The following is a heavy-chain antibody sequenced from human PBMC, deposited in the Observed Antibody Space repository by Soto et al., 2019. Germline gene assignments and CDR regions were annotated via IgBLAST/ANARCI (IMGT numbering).Heavy chain of an antibody. V-gene: IGHV1-18*01. J-gene: IGHJ6*04. D-gene: IGHD3-10*01. CDR3: ARDRYYGSGSYYNIRPYYYYGMDV. CDR2: ISAYNGNT. CDR1: GYTFTSYG. Sequence: ASVKVSCKASGYTFTSYGISWVRQAPGQGLEWMGWISAYNGNTNYAQKLQGRVTMTTDTSTSTAYMELRSLRSDDTAVYYCARDRYYGSGSYYNIRPYYYYGMDVWGKGTTVTVSS.